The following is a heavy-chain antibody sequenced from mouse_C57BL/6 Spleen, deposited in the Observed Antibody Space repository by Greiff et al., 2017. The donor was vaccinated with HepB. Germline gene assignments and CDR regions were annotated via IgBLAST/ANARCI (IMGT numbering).Heavy chain of an antibody. D-gene: IGHD1-1*01. J-gene: IGHJ4*01. CDR3: ARGFITTVVAKAMDY. V-gene: IGHV1-59*01. Sequence: QVQLQQSGAELVRPGTSVKLSCKASGYTFTSYWMHWVKQRPGQGLEWIGVIDPSDSYTNYNQKFKGKATLTVDTSSSTAYMQLSSLTSEDSAVYYCARGFITTVVAKAMDYWGQGTSVTVSS. CDR2: IDPSDSYT. CDR1: GYTFTSYW.